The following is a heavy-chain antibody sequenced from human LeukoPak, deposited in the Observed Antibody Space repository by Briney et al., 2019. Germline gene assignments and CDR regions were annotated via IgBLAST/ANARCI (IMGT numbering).Heavy chain of an antibody. Sequence: SETLSLTCTVSGGSISTYYWSWIRQPPGKGLEWIGYIYHSGSTNYNPSLKSRVTISVDTSKNQFSLKLSSVTAADTAVYYCARDGYSAHDGLWGQEPWSPSPQ. CDR2: IYHSGST. V-gene: IGHV4-59*01. CDR1: GGSISTYY. CDR3: ARDGYSAHDGL. J-gene: IGHJ4*02. D-gene: IGHD5-12*01.